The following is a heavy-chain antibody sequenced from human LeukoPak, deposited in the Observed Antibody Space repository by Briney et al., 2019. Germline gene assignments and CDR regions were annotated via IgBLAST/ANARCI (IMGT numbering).Heavy chain of an antibody. CDR3: ARYMVRGKSFFDY. CDR2: IYYSGST. V-gene: IGHV4-59*01. Sequence: PSQTLSLTCTVSGGSISSYYWSWIRQPPGKGLEWIGYIYYSGSTNYNPSLKSRVTISVDTSKNQFSLKLSSVTAADTAVCYCARYMVRGKSFFDYWGQGTLVTVSS. D-gene: IGHD3-10*01. J-gene: IGHJ4*02. CDR1: GGSISSYY.